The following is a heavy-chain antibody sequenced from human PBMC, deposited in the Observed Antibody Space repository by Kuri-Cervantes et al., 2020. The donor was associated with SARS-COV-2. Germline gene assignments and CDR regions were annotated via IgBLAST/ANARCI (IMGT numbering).Heavy chain of an antibody. CDR3: ARRGPTTVTTFTSLAEVGFQH. CDR2: INHNGST. CDR1: GGSFSGYY. V-gene: IGHV4-34*01. Sequence: SQTLSLTCAVYGGSFSGYYWSWIRQPPGKGLEWIGEINHNGSTNYNPPIKSRVTISVDTSKNQFSLKLSSVTAADTAVYYCARRGPTTVTTFTSLAEVGFQHWGQGTLVTVSS. D-gene: IGHD4-17*01. J-gene: IGHJ1*01.